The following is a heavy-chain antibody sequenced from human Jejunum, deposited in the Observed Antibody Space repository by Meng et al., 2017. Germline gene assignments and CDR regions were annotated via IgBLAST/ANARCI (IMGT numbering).Heavy chain of an antibody. Sequence: GGSLRLSCTVSGFTFSNYWMSWVRQAPGKGLEWVANIKQDGSEKYYVDSVKGRFTISRDNAKNSLFLQMNSLRAEDTAVYYCASGGAWYVYWGQGNLVTVSS. J-gene: IGHJ4*02. V-gene: IGHV3-7*01. D-gene: IGHD6-19*01. CDR2: IKQDGSEK. CDR1: GFTFSNYW. CDR3: ASGGAWYVY.